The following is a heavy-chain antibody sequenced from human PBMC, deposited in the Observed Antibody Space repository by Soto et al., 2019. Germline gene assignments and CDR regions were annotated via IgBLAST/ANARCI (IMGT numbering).Heavy chain of an antibody. V-gene: IGHV1-46*03. D-gene: IGHD2-15*01. Sequence: GASVKVSCKASGYTFTSYYMHWVRQAPGQGLEWMGIINPSGGSTSYAQKFQGRVTMTRDTSTSTVYMELSSLRSEDTAVYYCALLRSYEYCSGGSCFLDYWGQGTLVTVSS. CDR3: ALLRSYEYCSGGSCFLDY. CDR2: INPSGGST. J-gene: IGHJ4*02. CDR1: GYTFTSYY.